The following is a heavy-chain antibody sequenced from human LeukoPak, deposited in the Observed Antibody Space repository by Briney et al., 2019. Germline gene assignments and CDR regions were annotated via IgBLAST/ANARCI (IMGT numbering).Heavy chain of an antibody. CDR3: ARAIAARRQWVY. J-gene: IGHJ4*02. CDR2: ISAYNGNT. CDR1: GYTFTSYG. D-gene: IGHD6-6*01. Sequence: ASVTVSFQGSGYTFTSYGISWVRQAPGQGLEWMGVISAYNGNTNYAQKLQGRVTMTTDTSTSTAYMELRSLRSDDTAVYYCARAIAARRQWVYWGQGTLVTVSS. V-gene: IGHV1-18*01.